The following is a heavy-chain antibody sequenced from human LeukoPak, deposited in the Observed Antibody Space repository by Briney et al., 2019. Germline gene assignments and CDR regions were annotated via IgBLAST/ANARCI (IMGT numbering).Heavy chain of an antibody. CDR1: GFTCSSYS. Sequence: GGYLRRSCAASGFTCSSYSMNWDGQAPGKGLEWVSSISSSSSYIYYADSVKGRFTISRDNAKNSLYLQMNSLRAEDTAVYYCARDPPRDYWGQGTLVTVSS. CDR2: ISSSSSYI. CDR3: ARDPPRDY. V-gene: IGHV3-21*01. J-gene: IGHJ4*02.